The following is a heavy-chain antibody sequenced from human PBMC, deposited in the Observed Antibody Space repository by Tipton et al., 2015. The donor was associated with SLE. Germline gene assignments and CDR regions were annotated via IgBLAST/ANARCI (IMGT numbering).Heavy chain of an antibody. D-gene: IGHD2/OR15-2a*01. V-gene: IGHV4-39*07. CDR2: ISSGGST. J-gene: IGHJ4*02. CDR3: AIHESKIAVAY. Sequence: TLSLTCTFSGDSFISSGFFWCWIRQAPGKELEWIGSISSGGSTSYNPSLNSRLTISLDTSKNQFSLRLTSVTAAETAVYYCAIHESKIAVAYWGQGILVTVSS. CDR1: GDSFISSGFF.